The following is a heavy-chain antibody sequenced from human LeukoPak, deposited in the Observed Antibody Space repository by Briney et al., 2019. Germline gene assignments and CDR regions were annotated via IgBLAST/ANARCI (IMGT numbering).Heavy chain of an antibody. CDR3: ARGRTADWFDP. Sequence: GASVKVSCKASGYTFADYHIHWVRQAPGQGLEWMGWINPNSGGTNYAQKFQGRVTMTRDTSISTAYMELSRLRSDDTAVYYCARGRTADWFDPWGQGTLVTVSS. CDR1: GYTFADYH. D-gene: IGHD2-21*02. J-gene: IGHJ5*02. V-gene: IGHV1-2*02. CDR2: INPNSGGT.